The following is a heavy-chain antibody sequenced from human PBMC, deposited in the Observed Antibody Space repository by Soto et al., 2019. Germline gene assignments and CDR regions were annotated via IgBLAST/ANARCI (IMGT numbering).Heavy chain of an antibody. V-gene: IGHV3-23*01. J-gene: IGHJ4*02. Sequence: LRLSCTASGFTFTSYGMGRVRQAPGKGLQWVSTIRGDGGQTHYTDSVKGRFSISRDNSKNTVYLQMDSLRAEDTAMYFCARDVGLDSDDFFAYWGQGTQVTVSS. CDR2: IRGDGGQT. D-gene: IGHD3-9*01. CDR1: GFTFTSYG. CDR3: ARDVGLDSDDFFAY.